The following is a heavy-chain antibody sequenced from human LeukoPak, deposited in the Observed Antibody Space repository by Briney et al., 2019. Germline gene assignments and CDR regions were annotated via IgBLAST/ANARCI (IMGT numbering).Heavy chain of an antibody. V-gene: IGHV3-48*02. J-gene: IGHJ6*02. CDR2: INIRSSSI. CDR1: GFTFSNYY. Sequence: GGSLRLSCAASGFTFSNYYMHWVRQAPGKGLEWVSYINIRSSSIYYADSVKGRFTISRDNAKNSLSLQMNSLRDEDTAVYYCARGTPVPVAIRGNYFYYGMDVWGQGTAVTVSS. CDR3: ARGTPVPVAIRGNYFYYGMDV. D-gene: IGHD2-2*02.